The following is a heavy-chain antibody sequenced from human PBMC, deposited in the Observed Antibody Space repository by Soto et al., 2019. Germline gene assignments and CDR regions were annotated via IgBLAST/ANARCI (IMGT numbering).Heavy chain of an antibody. CDR3: ARDYGCSSSSCYAARFEP. Sequence: SETLSLTCTVSGGSISSGDYYWSWIRQHPGKGLEWIGYIYYSGNTYYNPSLKSRVTISLDTSKNQFSLKLSSVTAADTAVYYCARDYGCSSSSCYAARFEPWGQETLVTVSS. D-gene: IGHD2-2*01. CDR1: GGSISSGDYY. CDR2: IYYSGNT. V-gene: IGHV4-31*03. J-gene: IGHJ5*02.